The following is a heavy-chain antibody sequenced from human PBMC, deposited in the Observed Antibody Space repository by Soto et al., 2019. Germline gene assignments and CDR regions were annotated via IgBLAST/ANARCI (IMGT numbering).Heavy chain of an antibody. CDR1: GFTFSNAW. Sequence: GGSLRLSCAAPGFTFSNAWMSWVRQAPGKGLEWFGRIKSKTDGGTTDYAAPVKGRFTISRDDSKNTLYLQMNSRKTEDTAVYYCTTYVEGITIFGVVINYWGQGTLVTVSS. D-gene: IGHD3-3*01. CDR2: IKSKTDGGTT. CDR3: TTYVEGITIFGVVINY. J-gene: IGHJ4*02. V-gene: IGHV3-15*01.